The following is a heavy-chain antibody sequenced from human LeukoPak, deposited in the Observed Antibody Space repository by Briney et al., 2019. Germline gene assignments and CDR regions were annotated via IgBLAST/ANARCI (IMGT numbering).Heavy chain of an antibody. V-gene: IGHV3-23*01. CDR2: ISGSGGST. D-gene: IGHD6-19*01. J-gene: IGHJ2*01. CDR1: GFTFSSYA. CDR3: ARDSSGWVIRYFDL. Sequence: GGSLRLSCAASGFTFSSYAMSWVRQAPGKGLEWVSAISGSGGSTYYADSVKGRFTISRDNSKNTLYLQMNSLRAEDTAVYYCARDSSGWVIRYFDLWGRGTLVTVSS.